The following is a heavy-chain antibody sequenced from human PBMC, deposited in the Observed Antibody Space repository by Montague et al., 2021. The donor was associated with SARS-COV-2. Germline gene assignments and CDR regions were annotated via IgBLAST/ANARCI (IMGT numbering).Heavy chain of an antibody. V-gene: IGHV4-30-2*06. CDR2: IYQRGSA. D-gene: IGHD3-10*01. Sequence: TLSLTCVVSGGSVSSGDYSWSWIRQSPGKGLEWIGYIYQRGSAYYXXTLKSRVTISIDTSNNQFSLNLRSVTAADTGLYYCATGARMYGMDVWGQGTTVTVSS. CDR3: ATGARMYGMDV. CDR1: GGSVSSGDYS. J-gene: IGHJ6*02.